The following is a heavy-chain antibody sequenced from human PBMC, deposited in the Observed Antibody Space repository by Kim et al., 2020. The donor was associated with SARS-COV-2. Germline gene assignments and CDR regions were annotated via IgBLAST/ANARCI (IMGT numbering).Heavy chain of an antibody. CDR2: ISYDGNNY. Sequence: GGSLRLSCAASGFTFSHYGMHWVRQAPGKGLEWVAVISYDGNNYYYADSVKGRFTVSRDNSNTLYLQMNSLRVEDTAVYYCARDVLSCPDYWGQGTLVTVSS. V-gene: IGHV3-33*01. CDR3: ARDVLSCPDY. D-gene: IGHD2-2*01. CDR1: GFTFSHYG. J-gene: IGHJ4*02.